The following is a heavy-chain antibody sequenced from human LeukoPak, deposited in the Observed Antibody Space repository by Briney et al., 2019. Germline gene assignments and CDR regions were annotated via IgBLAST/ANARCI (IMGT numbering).Heavy chain of an antibody. J-gene: IGHJ4*02. CDR1: GGSISSRSYY. CDR3: TRGRRDGYNKIMPFDY. Sequence: SETLSLTCTVSGGSISSRSYYWGWIRQPPGKGLEWVGSIYYSGSAYFNPSLKSRVTMSVDTSKNQVSLKLTSVTAADTAVYYCTRGRRDGYNKIMPFDYWGQGTLVTVSS. CDR2: IYYSGSA. V-gene: IGHV4-39*01. D-gene: IGHD5-24*01.